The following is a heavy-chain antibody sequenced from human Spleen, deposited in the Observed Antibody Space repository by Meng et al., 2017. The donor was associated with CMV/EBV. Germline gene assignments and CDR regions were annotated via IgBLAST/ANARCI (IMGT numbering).Heavy chain of an antibody. J-gene: IGHJ6*02. CDR1: GYIFSTYW. CDR2: IYPGDSDT. D-gene: IGHD6-19*01. Sequence: GESLKISCKGSGYIFSTYWIGWVRQMPGKGLEWMGIIYPGDSDTRWNPSFQGQVTISADKSISTDYLRWSSLKASDTAIYYCATYPLAAGLHYYYHGMDVWGQGTTVTVSS. CDR3: ATYPLAAGLHYYYHGMDV. V-gene: IGHV5-51*06.